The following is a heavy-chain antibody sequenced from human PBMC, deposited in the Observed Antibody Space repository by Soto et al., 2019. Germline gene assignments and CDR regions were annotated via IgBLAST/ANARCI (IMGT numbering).Heavy chain of an antibody. CDR1: GFTFGNNA. CDR2: IWFDGNNK. D-gene: IGHD6-13*01. J-gene: IGHJ6*02. CDR3: ARDGQQLAPYAMDV. V-gene: IGHV3-33*01. Sequence: QVQLVESGGNMVQPGRSLRLSCAASGFTFGNNAMDWVRHAAGKGLEWVAQIWFDGNNKYYTDSVKGRFTISRDNLKNTVYLQMDSLRADDTAVYYCARDGQQLAPYAMDVWGQGTTVIVSS.